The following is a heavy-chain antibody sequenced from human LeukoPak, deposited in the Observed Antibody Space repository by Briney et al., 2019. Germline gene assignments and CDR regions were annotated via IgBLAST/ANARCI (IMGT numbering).Heavy chain of an antibody. CDR1: GGSISSYY. V-gene: IGHV4-38-2*02. D-gene: IGHD1-26*01. CDR2: IFHSGST. CDR3: ARVGVGDTTLDY. J-gene: IGHJ4*02. Sequence: SETLSLTCTVSGGSISSYYWSWIRQPPGKGLEWLGSIFHSGSTYSNPSLKSRVTISVDTSKNQFSLKLSSVTAADTAVYYCARVGVGDTTLDYWGQGTLVTVSS.